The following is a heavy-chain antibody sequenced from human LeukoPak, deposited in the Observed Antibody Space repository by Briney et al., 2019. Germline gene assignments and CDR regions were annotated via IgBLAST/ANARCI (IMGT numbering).Heavy chain of an antibody. D-gene: IGHD3-10*01. CDR2: IRSKANSYAT. J-gene: IGHJ4*02. CDR3: TRHSPDYYGSGSYPSIYDY. V-gene: IGHV3-73*01. Sequence: GGSLRLSCAASGFTFGGSAMHWVRQASGKGLEWVGRIRSKANSYATAYAASVKVRFTISRDDSKNTAYLQINSLKTEDTAVYYCTRHSPDYYGSGSYPSIYDYWGQGTLVTVSS. CDR1: GFTFGGSA.